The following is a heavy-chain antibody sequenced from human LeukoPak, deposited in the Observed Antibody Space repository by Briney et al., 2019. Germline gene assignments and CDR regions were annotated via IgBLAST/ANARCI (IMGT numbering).Heavy chain of an antibody. CDR1: GYTFTSFG. J-gene: IGHJ4*02. CDR2: IGAFNGDT. V-gene: IGHV1-18*04. CDR3: TRDHCRGDNCPSFDY. D-gene: IGHD2-15*01. Sequence: ASVKVSCKPSGYTFTSFGISWVRPAPGQGLEWMGWIGAFNGDTYFAQKFQGRVTMTTDTSTSTDYMDLRSLRSDDTAVYYCTRDHCRGDNCPSFDYWGQGTLVTVSS.